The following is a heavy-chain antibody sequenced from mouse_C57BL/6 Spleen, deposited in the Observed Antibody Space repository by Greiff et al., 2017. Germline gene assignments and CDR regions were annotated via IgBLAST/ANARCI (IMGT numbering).Heavy chain of an antibody. V-gene: IGHV1-26*01. CDR3: ARLFLFAY. CDR2: INPNNGGT. Sequence: EVQLQQSGPELVKPGASVKISCKASGYTFTDYYMNWVKQSHGKSLEWIGDINPNNGGTSYNQKFKGKATLTVDKSSSTAYMELRSLTSEDSAVYYCARLFLFAYWGQGTLVTVSA. D-gene: IGHD1-1*01. J-gene: IGHJ3*01. CDR1: GYTFTDYY.